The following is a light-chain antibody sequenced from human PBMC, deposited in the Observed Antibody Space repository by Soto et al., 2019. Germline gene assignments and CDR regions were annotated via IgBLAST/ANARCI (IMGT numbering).Light chain of an antibody. J-gene: IGKJ4*01. CDR2: EAS. CDR1: QSVSNY. Sequence: EIVLTQSPATLSLSPGERATLSCRASQSVSNYLAWYQQKPGQAPRLPIYEASNKASGIPARFSGSGSGTAFTLTISSLEPEDFAVYYCQQRSYGLSFGGGPKVEIK. CDR3: QQRSYGLS. V-gene: IGKV3-11*01.